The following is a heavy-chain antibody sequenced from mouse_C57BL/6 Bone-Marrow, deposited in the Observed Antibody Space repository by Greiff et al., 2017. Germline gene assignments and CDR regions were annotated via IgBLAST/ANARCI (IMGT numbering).Heavy chain of an antibody. CDR1: GYSFTDYN. D-gene: IGHD1-1*01. Sequence: VQLKESGPELVKPGASVKISCKASGYSFTDYNMNWVKQSNGKSLEWIGVINPNYGTTSYNQKFKGKATLTVDQSSSTAYMQLNSLTSEDSAGYYRARWSGRYYSMDYGGQGTSGTGSS. J-gene: IGHJ4*01. V-gene: IGHV1-39*01. CDR3: ARWSGRYYSMDY. CDR2: INPNYGTT.